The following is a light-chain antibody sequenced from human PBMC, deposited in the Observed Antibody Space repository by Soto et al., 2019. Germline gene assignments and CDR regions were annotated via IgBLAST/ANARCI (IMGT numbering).Light chain of an antibody. Sequence: DIQMTHSPSTLSASVLYRVTITFRASQSISSWLAWYQQKPGKAPKLLIFDASSLESGVPSRFSGSGSGTEFTLTISSLQSEDFAVYSCQQYNNWPLTFGGGTKVDIK. CDR3: QQYNNWPLT. J-gene: IGKJ4*01. CDR1: QSISSW. V-gene: IGKV1-5*01. CDR2: DAS.